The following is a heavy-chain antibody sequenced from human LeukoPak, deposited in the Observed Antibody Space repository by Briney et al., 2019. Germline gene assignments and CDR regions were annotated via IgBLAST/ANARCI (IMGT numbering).Heavy chain of an antibody. V-gene: IGHV3-23*01. CDR2: ISGSGGST. D-gene: IGHD3-10*01. J-gene: IGHJ4*02. CDR3: AKSPLMVRGIVAY. Sequence: GESLKISCAASGFTFSSYAMSWVRQAPGKGLEWVSAISGSGGSTYYADSVKGRFTISRDNSKNTLYLQMNSLRAEDTAVYYCAKSPLMVRGIVAYWGQGTLVTVSS. CDR1: GFTFSSYA.